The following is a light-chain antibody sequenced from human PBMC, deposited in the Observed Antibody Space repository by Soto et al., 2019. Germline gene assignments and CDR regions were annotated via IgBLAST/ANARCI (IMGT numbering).Light chain of an antibody. Sequence: QSALTQPASVSGSPGQSITISCTGTSSDVGDYKYVSWYQHHPGKAPKVMIYEVTNRPSGVSNRFSGSKSGNTASLTISGLQAEDEADYYCSSYTTSSTSVFGGGTKLTVL. CDR3: SSYTTSSTSV. CDR2: EVT. J-gene: IGLJ3*02. CDR1: SSDVGDYKY. V-gene: IGLV2-14*01.